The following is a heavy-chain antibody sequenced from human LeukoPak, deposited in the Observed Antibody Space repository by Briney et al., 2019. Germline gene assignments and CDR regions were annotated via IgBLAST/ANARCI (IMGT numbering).Heavy chain of an antibody. D-gene: IGHD3-10*01. V-gene: IGHV4-39*07. Sequence: SETLSLTCTVSGGSISSSSYYWGWIRQPPGKGLEWIGSIYYSGSTYYNPSLKSRVTISVDTSKNQFSLKLSSVTAADTAVHYCARARGSGSYYDGYYFDYWGQGTLVTVSS. CDR2: IYYSGST. J-gene: IGHJ4*02. CDR1: GGSISSSSYY. CDR3: ARARGSGSYYDGYYFDY.